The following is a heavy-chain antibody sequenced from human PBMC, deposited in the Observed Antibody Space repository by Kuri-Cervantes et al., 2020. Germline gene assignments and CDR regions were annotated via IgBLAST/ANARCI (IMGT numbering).Heavy chain of an antibody. V-gene: IGHV3-21*01. CDR2: VSSSSSYI. Sequence: GGSLRLSCAASGFTFSSYGINWVRQAPGKGLEWVSSVSSSSSYIYYADSVKGRFTISRDNAKNSLYLQMNSLRAEDTAVYYCARVSSDIAAAGYFDYWGQGTLVTVSS. CDR1: GFTFSSYG. CDR3: ARVSSDIAAAGYFDY. J-gene: IGHJ4*02. D-gene: IGHD6-13*01.